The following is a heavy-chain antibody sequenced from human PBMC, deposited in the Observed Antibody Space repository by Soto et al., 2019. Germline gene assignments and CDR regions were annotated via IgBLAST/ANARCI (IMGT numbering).Heavy chain of an antibody. Sequence: PSETLSLTCTVSGGSISSYYWSWIRQPPGKGLEWIGYIYYSGSTNYNPSLKSRVTISVDTSKNQFSLKLSSVTAADTAVYYCARVEVATTPDYYYYYYMDVWGKGTTVT. V-gene: IGHV4-59*01. CDR1: GGSISSYY. CDR3: ARVEVATTPDYYYYYYMDV. D-gene: IGHD5-12*01. J-gene: IGHJ6*03. CDR2: IYYSGST.